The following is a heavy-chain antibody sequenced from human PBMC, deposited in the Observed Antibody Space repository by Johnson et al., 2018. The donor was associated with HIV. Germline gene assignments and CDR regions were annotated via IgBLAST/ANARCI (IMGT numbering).Heavy chain of an antibody. Sequence: VQLVESGGGVVRPGGSLRLSCTASGFTFDDDGMSWVRQVPGKGLEWVSGINWNGRSTGYADSVKGRFTISRDNSKNTLYLQMNSLRAEDTAVYYTRATIPRDAFDIWGQGTMVTVSS. V-gene: IGHV3-20*04. CDR3: RATIPRDAFDI. J-gene: IGHJ3*02. CDR2: INWNGRST. D-gene: IGHD5-12*01. CDR1: GFTFDDDG.